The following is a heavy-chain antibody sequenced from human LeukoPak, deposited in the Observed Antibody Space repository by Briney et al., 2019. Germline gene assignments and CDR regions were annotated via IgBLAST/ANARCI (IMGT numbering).Heavy chain of an antibody. CDR1: GFTFSSYG. J-gene: IGHJ1*01. CDR2: IWYDGRNK. Sequence: GGSLTLSCAASGFTFSSYGMHGLRQAPGKGLEGVAVIWYDGRNKYYVDSVKGRLTIPRDNSKKSLYLQMNSLRVEDTAVYYCARGDGYNDAEYLQHWGQGTLVTVS. V-gene: IGHV3-33*01. D-gene: IGHD5-24*01. CDR3: ARGDGYNDAEYLQH.